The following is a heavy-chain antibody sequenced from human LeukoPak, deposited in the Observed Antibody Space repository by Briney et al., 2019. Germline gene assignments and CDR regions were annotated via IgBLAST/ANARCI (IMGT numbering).Heavy chain of an antibody. CDR1: GYTFTSYY. CDR3: ARAKKQILAYGMDV. J-gene: IGHJ6*02. D-gene: IGHD3-3*01. CDR2: MNPNSGNT. Sequence: ASVKVSCKASGYTFTSYYMHWVRQATGQGLEWMGWMNPNSGNTGYAQKFQGRVTMTRNTSISTAYMELSSLRSEDTAVYYCARAKKQILAYGMDVWGQGTTVTVSS. V-gene: IGHV1-8*02.